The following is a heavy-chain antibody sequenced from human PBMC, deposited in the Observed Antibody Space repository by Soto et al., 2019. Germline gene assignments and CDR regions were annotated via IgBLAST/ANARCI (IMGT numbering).Heavy chain of an antibody. CDR3: ARAFFDYGDTYAFDI. CDR2: ISSSSSYI. D-gene: IGHD4-17*01. CDR1: GFTFSSYS. J-gene: IGHJ3*02. V-gene: IGHV3-21*01. Sequence: GGSLRLSCAASGFTFSSYSMNWVRQAPGKGLEWVSSISSSSSYIYYADSVKGRFTISRDNAKNSLYLQMNSLRAEDTAVYYCARAFFDYGDTYAFDILGQGKMVTVSS.